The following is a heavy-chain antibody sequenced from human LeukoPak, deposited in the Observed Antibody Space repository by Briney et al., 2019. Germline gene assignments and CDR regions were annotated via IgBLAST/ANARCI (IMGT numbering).Heavy chain of an antibody. J-gene: IGHJ4*02. CDR1: GVSFSGYY. D-gene: IGHD2-8*01. CDR3: SRENGAFSPFGY. Sequence: KPSETLSLTCVVYGVSFSGYYWSWIRQPPGKGLEWIGEINHSGSTNYNPSLKSRVTVSLDKSKNHLSLNLTSVTAADTAVYYCSRENGAFSPFGYWGQGTLVTVPS. CDR2: INHSGST. V-gene: IGHV4-34*01.